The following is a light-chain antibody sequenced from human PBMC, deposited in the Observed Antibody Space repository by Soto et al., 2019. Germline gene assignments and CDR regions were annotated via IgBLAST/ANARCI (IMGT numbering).Light chain of an antibody. J-gene: IGKJ5*01. CDR2: GAS. CDR1: QSVSSTF. V-gene: IGKV3-20*01. CDR3: HQYGSSLPET. Sequence: PWERATLSCMASQSVSSTFLAWYQQKPGQAPRLLIYGASTRATGTPDRFSGSGSGTDFTLTISRLEPEDFAVYYCHQYGSSLPETFGQGTRLEIK.